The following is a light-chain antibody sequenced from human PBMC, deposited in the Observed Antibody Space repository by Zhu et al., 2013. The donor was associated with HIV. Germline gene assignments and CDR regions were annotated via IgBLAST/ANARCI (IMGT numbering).Light chain of an antibody. V-gene: IGLV3-21*04. CDR2: ADS. Sequence: YVLTQPPSVSVAPGKTARITCGGDNIGSYSVHWYQQKAGQAPLLVIYADSDRPSGIPERFSASNSGSTATLTISRVEAGDEADYYCQVWHTSSDHYVFGTGTKVTVL. J-gene: IGLJ1*01. CDR3: QVWHTSSDHYV. CDR1: NIGSYS.